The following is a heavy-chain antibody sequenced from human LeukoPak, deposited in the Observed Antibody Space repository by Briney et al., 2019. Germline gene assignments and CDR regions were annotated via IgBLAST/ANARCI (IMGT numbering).Heavy chain of an antibody. Sequence: PSETLSLTCTVFGDSVTGYFLNWVRKPPGKGLEWIGHIYKIGTTNYNPSLKSRLTISADTSKNQFSLQLRSVTAAGTAVYYCVIGVGWQPDYWGQGALVTVSS. V-gene: IGHV4-59*02. CDR1: GDSVTGYF. CDR3: VIGVGWQPDY. CDR2: IYKIGTT. J-gene: IGHJ4*02. D-gene: IGHD2-15*01.